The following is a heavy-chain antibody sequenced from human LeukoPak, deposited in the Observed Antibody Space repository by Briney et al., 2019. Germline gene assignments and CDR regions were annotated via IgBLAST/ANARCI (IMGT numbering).Heavy chain of an antibody. D-gene: IGHD3-3*01. CDR1: GYSFTSNY. V-gene: IGHV1-18*04. Sequence: GASVKVSCKASGYSFTSNYIHWVRQAPGQGLEWMGWISAYNGNTNYAQKLQGRVTMTTDTSTSTAYMELRSLRSDDTAVYYCARITIFGVVIPYGFDYWGQGTLVTVSS. CDR3: ARITIFGVVIPYGFDY. J-gene: IGHJ4*02. CDR2: ISAYNGNT.